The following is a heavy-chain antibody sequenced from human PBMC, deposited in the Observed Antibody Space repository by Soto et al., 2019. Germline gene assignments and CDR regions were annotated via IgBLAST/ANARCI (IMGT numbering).Heavy chain of an antibody. D-gene: IGHD2-21*02. CDR1: GYTFTGYY. CDR3: ARVAGHIVVVTNCDY. V-gene: IGHV1-2*02. Sequence: ASVNVSCKASGYTFTGYYMHWVRQAPGQGLEWMGWINPNSGGTNYAQKFQGRVTMTRDTSISTAYMELSRLRSDDTAVYYCARVAGHIVVVTNCDYWGQGTLVTISA. J-gene: IGHJ4*02. CDR2: INPNSGGT.